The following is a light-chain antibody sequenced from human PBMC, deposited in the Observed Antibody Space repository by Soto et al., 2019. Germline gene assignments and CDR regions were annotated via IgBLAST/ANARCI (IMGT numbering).Light chain of an antibody. CDR1: SSNIGSSY. J-gene: IGLJ1*01. Sequence: QSVLTQSPSASGTPGQRVTLSCSGGSSNIGSSYVYWYQQLPGTAPDLLIYRNNQRPPGVPDRFSGSKSGTSASLAISGLRSEDEADYYCAAWDDSLSVYVFGTGTKVTVL. V-gene: IGLV1-47*01. CDR2: RNN. CDR3: AAWDDSLSVYV.